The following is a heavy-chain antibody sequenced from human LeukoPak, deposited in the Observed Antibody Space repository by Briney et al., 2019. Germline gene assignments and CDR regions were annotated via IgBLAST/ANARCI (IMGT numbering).Heavy chain of an antibody. V-gene: IGHV3-30-3*01. CDR3: AREIFTMVRGVFDY. CDR2: ISYDGSNK. CDR1: GFTFSSYA. D-gene: IGHD3-10*01. Sequence: GRSLRLSCAASGFTFSSYAMHWVRQAPGKGLEWVAVISYDGSNKYYADSVKGRFTISRDNSKNTLYLQMNSLRAEDTAVYYCAREIFTMVRGVFDYWGQGTLVTVSS. J-gene: IGHJ4*02.